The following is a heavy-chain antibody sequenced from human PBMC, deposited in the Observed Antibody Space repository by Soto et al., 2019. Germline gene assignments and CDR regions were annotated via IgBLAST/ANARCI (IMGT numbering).Heavy chain of an antibody. V-gene: IGHV1-18*01. J-gene: IGHJ1*01. Sequence: QVQLVQSGADVKEPGTSVKVSCQASGATFSKYGINWVRQAPGQGLEWMGWMNIYNDYTTYAQKFQDRVTMTTDTSTSTAYMELTTLKSDDTAVYYCGSRIRGAGISYSQYWGQGTLVIVSS. CDR2: MNIYNDYT. CDR3: GSRIRGAGISYSQY. CDR1: GATFSKYG. D-gene: IGHD6-13*01.